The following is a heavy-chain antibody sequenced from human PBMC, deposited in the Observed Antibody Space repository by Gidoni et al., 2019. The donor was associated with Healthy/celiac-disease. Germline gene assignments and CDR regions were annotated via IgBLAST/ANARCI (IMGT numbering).Heavy chain of an antibody. CDR2: IRSKAYGGTT. Sequence: EVQLVASGGGLVQPGRSLRLSCTASGFTFGDYAMSWVRQAPGKGLEWVGFIRSKAYGGTTEYAASVKGRFTISRDDSKSIAYLQMNSLKTEDTAVYYCTREIPVAVAGARGAFDIWGQGTMVTVSS. CDR3: TREIPVAVAGARGAFDI. J-gene: IGHJ3*02. V-gene: IGHV3-49*04. CDR1: GFTFGDYA. D-gene: IGHD6-19*01.